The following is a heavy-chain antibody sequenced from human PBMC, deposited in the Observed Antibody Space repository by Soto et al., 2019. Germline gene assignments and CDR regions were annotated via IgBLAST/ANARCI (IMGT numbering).Heavy chain of an antibody. CDR2: ISYDGSNK. CDR1: GFTFSSYG. V-gene: IGHV3-30*18. J-gene: IGHJ1*01. CDR3: AKDAQGKIMGWYSVWPEYFQH. Sequence: GGSLRLSCAASGFTFSSYGMHWVRQAPGKGLEWVAVISYDGSNKYYADSVKGRFTISRDNSKNTLYLQMNSLRAEDTAVYYCAKDAQGKIMGWYSVWPEYFQHWGQGTPVPVAS. D-gene: IGHD1-26*01.